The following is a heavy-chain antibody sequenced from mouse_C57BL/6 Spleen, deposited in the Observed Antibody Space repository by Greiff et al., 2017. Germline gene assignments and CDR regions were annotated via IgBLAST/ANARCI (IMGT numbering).Heavy chain of an antibody. D-gene: IGHD1-1*01. CDR2: ISNGGGST. J-gene: IGHJ4*01. Sequence: EVQLMESGGGLVQPGGSLKLSCAASGFTFSDYYMYWVRQTPEKRLEWVAYISNGGGSTYYPDTVKGRFTISSDNAKNTLYLQMSRMKSEETAMYYCARGYYGRGAMDYWGQGTSVTVSS. CDR1: GFTFSDYY. V-gene: IGHV5-12*01. CDR3: ARGYYGRGAMDY.